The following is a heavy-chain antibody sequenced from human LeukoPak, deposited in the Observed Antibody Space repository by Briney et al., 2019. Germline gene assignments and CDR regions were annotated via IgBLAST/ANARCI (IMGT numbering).Heavy chain of an antibody. V-gene: IGHV3-53*01. CDR3: ARLEVRRDGYNFDY. CDR2: IYSGGST. J-gene: IGHJ4*02. Sequence: GGSLRLSCAASGFTVSSNYMSWVRQAPGKGLEWVSVIYSGGSTYYADSVKGRFTISRDNSKNTLYLQMNSLRAEDTAVYYCARLEVRRDGYNFDYWGQGTLVTVSS. D-gene: IGHD5-24*01. CDR1: GFTVSSNY.